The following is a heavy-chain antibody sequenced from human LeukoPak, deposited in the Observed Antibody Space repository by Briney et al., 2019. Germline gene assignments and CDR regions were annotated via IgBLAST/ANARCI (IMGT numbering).Heavy chain of an antibody. Sequence: SETLSLTCTVSGGSISSSSYYWGWIRQPPGKGLEWIGSIYYSGSTYYNPSLKSRVTISVDTSKNQFSLKLSSVTAADTAVYYCARHSSSSYTKLFDYWGQGTLVTVSS. CDR2: IYYSGST. CDR3: ARHSSSSYTKLFDY. D-gene: IGHD6-13*01. V-gene: IGHV4-39*01. J-gene: IGHJ4*02. CDR1: GGSISSSSYY.